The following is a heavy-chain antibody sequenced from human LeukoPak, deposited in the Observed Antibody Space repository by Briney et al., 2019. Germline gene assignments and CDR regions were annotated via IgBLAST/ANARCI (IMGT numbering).Heavy chain of an antibody. CDR2: FSGSGGST. J-gene: IGHJ4*02. Sequence: GGSLRLSCAASGFTSSSYAMSWVRQAPGKGLDWVSAFSGSGGSTYYADSVKGRFTISRDNSKNTLFLQMNSLRAEDTAVYYCARGGYFDSSGRHIDYWGQGTLVTVSS. CDR1: GFTSSSYA. D-gene: IGHD3-22*01. V-gene: IGHV3-23*01. CDR3: ARGGYFDSSGRHIDY.